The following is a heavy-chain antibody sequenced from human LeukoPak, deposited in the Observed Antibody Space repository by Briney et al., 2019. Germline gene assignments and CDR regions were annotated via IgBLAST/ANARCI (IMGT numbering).Heavy chain of an antibody. J-gene: IGHJ4*02. CDR2: IYAGNGNV. Sequence: ASVKVSCKASGYTLSSYTLHWVRQAPGQRPEWMGCIYAGNGNVKYSQNFQGRVTITRDTSASTAYMELSSLRSEDTAVYYCARGALYQYYLDYWGWGQGTLVTVSS. CDR3: ARGALYQYYLDYWG. V-gene: IGHV1-3*01. D-gene: IGHD4-17*01. CDR1: GYTLSSYT.